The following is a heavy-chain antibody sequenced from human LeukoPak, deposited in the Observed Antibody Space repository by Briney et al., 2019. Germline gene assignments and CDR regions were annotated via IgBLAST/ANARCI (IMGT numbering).Heavy chain of an antibody. D-gene: IGHD6-19*01. CDR1: GDSFSSVTDY. Sequence: SETLSLTCTVSGDSFSSVTDYWAWIRQPPGKGLEWIASGDYSGGTYYNPSLESRVAISADMSKNQFSLKLTSVTGADTAVYYCAGERGEEYSSGWYKRNYDNWGQGIRVTVSS. V-gene: IGHV4-39*07. J-gene: IGHJ4*02. CDR3: AGERGEEYSSGWYKRNYDN. CDR2: GDYSGGT.